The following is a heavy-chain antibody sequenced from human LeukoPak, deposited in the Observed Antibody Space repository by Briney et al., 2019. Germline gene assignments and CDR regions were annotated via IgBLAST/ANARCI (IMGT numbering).Heavy chain of an antibody. CDR2: MYSGGSV. CDR1: GFTVSDHY. V-gene: IGHV3-53*01. Sequence: GGSLRLSCAASGFTVSDHYMNWVRQAPGKGLEWVSVMYSGGSVYYADSVKDRFTISRDNSRNTLYLQMDSLRVDDTAVYYCAREILGYCSGGSCTDYFDYWGQGTLVTVSS. CDR3: AREILGYCSGGSCTDYFDY. J-gene: IGHJ4*02. D-gene: IGHD2-15*01.